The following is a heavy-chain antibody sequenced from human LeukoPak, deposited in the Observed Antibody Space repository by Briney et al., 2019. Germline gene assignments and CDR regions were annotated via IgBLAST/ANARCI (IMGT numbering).Heavy chain of an antibody. Sequence: GASVKVSCKTSGYTFTTYGISWVRQAPGQGLEYMGWISAFTGNTNYAQKFQGRVDMTMDTSTSTVEMELRSLKYEDTAVYFCARLSYDGEGYWGQGTLVTVSS. CDR2: ISAFTGNT. D-gene: IGHD3-10*01. CDR1: GYTFTTYG. CDR3: ARLSYDGEGY. V-gene: IGHV1-18*01. J-gene: IGHJ4*02.